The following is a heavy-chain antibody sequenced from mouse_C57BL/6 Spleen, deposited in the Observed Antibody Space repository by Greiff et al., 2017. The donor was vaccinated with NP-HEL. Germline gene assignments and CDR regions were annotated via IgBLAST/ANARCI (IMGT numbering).Heavy chain of an antibody. CDR1: GYAFTNYL. Sequence: VQLQQSGAELVRPGASVKVSCKASGYAFTNYLIEWVKQRPGQGLEWIGVINPGCGGTNYNEKFKGKATLTADKSSSTAYMQLNSLTSEDSAVYFCARSDYDGSSYVGYFDVWGTGTTVTVSS. J-gene: IGHJ1*03. D-gene: IGHD1-1*01. V-gene: IGHV1-54*01. CDR3: ARSDYDGSSYVGYFDV. CDR2: INPGCGGT.